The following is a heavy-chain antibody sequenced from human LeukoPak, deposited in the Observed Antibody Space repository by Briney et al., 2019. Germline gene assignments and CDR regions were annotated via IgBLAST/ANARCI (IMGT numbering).Heavy chain of an antibody. V-gene: IGHV1-2*02. J-gene: IGHJ3*02. D-gene: IGHD2-2*01. CDR3: ASRYQLLSYDLNDAFDI. CDR1: GYTFTGYY. CDR2: INPNSGGT. Sequence: ASVKVSCKASGYTFTGYYMHWVRQAPGQGLEWMGWINPNSGGTNYAQKFQGRVTMTRDTSISTAYMELSRLRSDDTAVYYCASRYQLLSYDLNDAFDIWGQGTMVTVSS.